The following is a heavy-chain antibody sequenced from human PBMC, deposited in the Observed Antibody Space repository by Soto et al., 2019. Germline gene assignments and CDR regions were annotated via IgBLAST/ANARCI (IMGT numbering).Heavy chain of an antibody. CDR2: INPGDSET. D-gene: IGHD3-9*01. Sequence: VESLKISCKGSGYIFTSYWISCFLQMPVKVLEWMAIINPGDSETKYSPSFQGQVTISADKSINTAYLQWSSLKASDTAMYYCARHATYYDILSGYYFDYWGQGTQVTVSS. V-gene: IGHV5-51*01. CDR1: GYIFTSYW. J-gene: IGHJ4*02. CDR3: ARHATYYDILSGYYFDY.